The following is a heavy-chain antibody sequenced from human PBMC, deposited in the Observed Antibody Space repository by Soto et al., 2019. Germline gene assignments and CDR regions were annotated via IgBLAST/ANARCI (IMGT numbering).Heavy chain of an antibody. J-gene: IGHJ3*02. CDR1: GFIFSIHG. CDR3: AKVAAGPNDAYDI. CDR2: VSYDGRKK. D-gene: IGHD6-6*01. V-gene: IGHV3-30*18. Sequence: LRISCAASGFIFSIHGIHWVRQEPGKGLEWVAVVSYDGRKKYYTDSVKGRFYISRDNSKNTLYLQMNRLRPQDTAVYYRAKVAAGPNDAYDIWRQGTMVTVS.